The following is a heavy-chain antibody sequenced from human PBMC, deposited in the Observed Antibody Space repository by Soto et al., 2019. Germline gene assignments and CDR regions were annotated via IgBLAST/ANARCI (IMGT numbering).Heavy chain of an antibody. CDR1: GGSISSGGYS. V-gene: IGHV4-30-2*01. CDR2: IYHSGST. D-gene: IGHD2-15*01. CDR3: ARGCSGGSCYPYWFDP. Sequence: QLQLQESGSGLVKPSQTLSLTCAVSGGSISSGGYSWSWIRQPPGKGLEWIGYIYHSGSTYYNPSLQSRVTISVDRSKNRFSLKLSSVTAADTAVYYCARGCSGGSCYPYWFDPWGQGTLVTVSS. J-gene: IGHJ5*02.